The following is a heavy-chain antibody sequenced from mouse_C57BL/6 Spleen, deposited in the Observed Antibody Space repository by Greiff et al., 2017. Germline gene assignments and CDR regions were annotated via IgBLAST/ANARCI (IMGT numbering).Heavy chain of an antibody. CDR1: GFTFSDYG. D-gene: IGHD2-4*01. J-gene: IGHJ2*01. CDR3: ARQDYDYLYFDY. CDR2: ISSGSSTI. V-gene: IGHV5-17*01. Sequence: EVKLMESGGGLVKPGGSLKLSCAASGFTFSDYGMHWVRQAPEKGLEWVAYISSGSSTINYADTVKGRFTISRDNAKNTLFLQMTSLRSEDTAMYYCARQDYDYLYFDYWGQGTTLTVSS.